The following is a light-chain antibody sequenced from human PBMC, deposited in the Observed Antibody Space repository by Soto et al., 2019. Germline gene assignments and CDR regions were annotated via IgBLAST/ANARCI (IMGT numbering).Light chain of an antibody. Sequence: QSALTQPRSVSGSPGQSVTISCTGTSSDVGGYNYVSWYQQHPGKAPKLMICDVSKRPSGVPDRFSGSKSGNTASLTISGLQAEDEADYYCCSYAGSYTHVFGTGTKVTVL. J-gene: IGLJ1*01. CDR3: CSYAGSYTHV. V-gene: IGLV2-11*01. CDR1: SSDVGGYNY. CDR2: DVS.